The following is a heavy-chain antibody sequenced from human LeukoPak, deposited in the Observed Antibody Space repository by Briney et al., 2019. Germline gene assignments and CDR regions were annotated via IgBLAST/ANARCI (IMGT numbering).Heavy chain of an antibody. CDR1: GGSFSGYY. CDR2: INHSGST. CDR3: ARGISYYGDHGD. Sequence: PSETLSLTCAVYGGSFSGYYWSWIRQPPGKGLEWIGEINHSGSTNYNPSLKSRVTISVDTSKNQFSLKLSYVTAADTAVYYCARGISYYGDHGDWGQGTLVTVSS. D-gene: IGHD4-17*01. J-gene: IGHJ4*02. V-gene: IGHV4-34*01.